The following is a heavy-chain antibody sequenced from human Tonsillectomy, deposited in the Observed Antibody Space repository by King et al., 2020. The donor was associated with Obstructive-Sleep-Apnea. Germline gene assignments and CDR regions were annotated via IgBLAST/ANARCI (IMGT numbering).Heavy chain of an antibody. CDR2: IYYSVST. J-gene: IGHJ4*02. D-gene: IGHD5-18*01. V-gene: IGHV4-39*07. Sequence: QLQESGPGLVKPSETLSLTCTVSGGSISRSSYYWGWIRQPPGKGVEWIGSIYYSVSTYYKPSLKSRVTISVDTSKNQFSLKLSSVTAADTAVYYCAREGEERYTYGWIDYWGQGTLVTVSS. CDR1: GGSISRSSYY. CDR3: AREGEERYTYGWIDY.